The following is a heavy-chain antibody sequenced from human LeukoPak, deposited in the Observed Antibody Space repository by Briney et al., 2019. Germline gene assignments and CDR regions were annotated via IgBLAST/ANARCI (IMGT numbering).Heavy chain of an antibody. CDR3: ARVGILDIAAAGTAEYYFDY. V-gene: IGHV1-69*04. CDR1: GGTFSSYA. Sequence: ASVKVSCKASGGTFSSYAISWVRQAPGQGLEWMGRIIPILGIANYAQKFQGRVTITADKSTSTAYMELSSLRSEDTAVHYCARVGILDIAAAGTAEYYFDYWGQGTLVTVSS. CDR2: IIPILGIA. D-gene: IGHD6-13*01. J-gene: IGHJ4*02.